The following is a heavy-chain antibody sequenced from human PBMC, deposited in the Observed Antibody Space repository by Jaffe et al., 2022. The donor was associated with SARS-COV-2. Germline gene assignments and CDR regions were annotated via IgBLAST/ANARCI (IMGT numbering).Heavy chain of an antibody. D-gene: IGHD1-26*01. Sequence: QVQLVESGGGVVQPGRSLRLSCAASGFTFSSYGMHWVRQAPGKGLEWVAVIWYDGSNKYYADSVKGRFTISRDNSKNTLYLQMNSLRAEDTAVYYCARDGALGGSYRGSGWFDPWGQGTLVTVSS. CDR1: GFTFSSYG. J-gene: IGHJ5*02. CDR3: ARDGALGGSYRGSGWFDP. V-gene: IGHV3-33*01. CDR2: IWYDGSNK.